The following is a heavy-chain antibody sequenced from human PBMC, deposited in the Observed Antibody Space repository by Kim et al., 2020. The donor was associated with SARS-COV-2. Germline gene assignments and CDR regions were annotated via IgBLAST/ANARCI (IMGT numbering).Heavy chain of an antibody. CDR3: ARERGGVVDY. D-gene: IGHD3-16*01. J-gene: IGHJ4*02. CDR1: GYTFTTYA. V-gene: IGHV1-3*01. Sequence: ASVKVSCKTSGYTFTTYAVHWVRQAPGQRLEWMGWINAGNGNTKYPQKLQGRVTLTRDTSASTAYMEVSSLGSEDTAVYYCARERGGVVDYWGQGTLVTVSS. CDR2: INAGNGNT.